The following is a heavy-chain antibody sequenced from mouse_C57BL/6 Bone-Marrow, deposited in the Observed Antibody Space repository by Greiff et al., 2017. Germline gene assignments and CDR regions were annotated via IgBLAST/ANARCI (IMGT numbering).Heavy chain of an antibody. CDR1: GFNIKDDY. D-gene: IGHD1-1*01. CDR3: TTHYYGSSYAMDY. CDR2: LDPENGDT. J-gene: IGHJ4*01. Sequence: VQLKQSGAELVRPGASVKLSCTASGFNIKDDYMHWVKQRPEQGLEWIGWLDPENGDTEYASKFQGKATITADTSSNTAYLQLSSLTSEDTAVYYCTTHYYGSSYAMDYWGQGTSVTVSS. V-gene: IGHV14-4*01.